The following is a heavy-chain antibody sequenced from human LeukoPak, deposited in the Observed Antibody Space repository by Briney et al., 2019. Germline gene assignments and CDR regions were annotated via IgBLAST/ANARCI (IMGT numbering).Heavy chain of an antibody. CDR1: GFTFSSYS. CDR3: ARDLRGYCSSTSCYTVDY. Sequence: GGSLRLSCAASGFTFSSYSMNWVCLAPGPGLEWVSSISSSSSYIYYAASVKGRFTISRDNAKNSLYLKMNSLRAEDTAVYYCARDLRGYCSSTSCYTVDYWGQGTLVTVSS. V-gene: IGHV3-21*01. D-gene: IGHD2-2*02. CDR2: ISSSSSYI. J-gene: IGHJ4*02.